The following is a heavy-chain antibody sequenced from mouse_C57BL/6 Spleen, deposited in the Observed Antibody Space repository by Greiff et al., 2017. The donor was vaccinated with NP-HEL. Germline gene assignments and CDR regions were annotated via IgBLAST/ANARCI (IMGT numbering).Heavy chain of an antibody. CDR2: IYPGDGDT. V-gene: IGHV1-80*01. Sequence: VQRVESGAELVKPGASVKISCKASGYAFSSYWMNWVKQRPGKGLEWIGQIYPGDGDTNYNGKFKGKATLTADKSSSTAYMQLSSLTSEDSAVYFCARCYYSNYGYAMDYWGQGTSVTVSS. D-gene: IGHD2-5*01. CDR1: GYAFSSYW. CDR3: ARCYYSNYGYAMDY. J-gene: IGHJ4*01.